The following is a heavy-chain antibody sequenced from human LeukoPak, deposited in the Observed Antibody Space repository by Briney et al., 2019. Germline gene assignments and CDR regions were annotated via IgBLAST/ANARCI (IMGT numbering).Heavy chain of an antibody. CDR3: ARVNGAQYCSSTSCSGGFDY. J-gene: IGHJ4*02. D-gene: IGHD2-2*01. Sequence: GGSLRLSCEVSGFSFSTYWMSWVRQAPGKGLEWVANIKQDGSEKYYVDSMKGRFTISRDNAKNSLYLQMNSLRAEDTAVYYCARVNGAQYCSSTSCSGGFDYWGQGTLVTVSS. CDR1: GFSFSTYW. V-gene: IGHV3-7*01. CDR2: IKQDGSEK.